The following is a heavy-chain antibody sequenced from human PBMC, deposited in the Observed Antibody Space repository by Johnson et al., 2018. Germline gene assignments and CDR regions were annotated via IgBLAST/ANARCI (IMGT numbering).Heavy chain of an antibody. Sequence: VQLLESGGGVVQSGRSLRLSCEGSGFTFINYGIHWVRQAPGKGLEWITLISIDGTNKYYGDSVRGRFTISRDNSKNMVYLQMDSLRAEDTAVYYCAARNYGRGYWGQGTLVTVSS. J-gene: IGHJ4*02. CDR3: AARNYGRGY. D-gene: IGHD4-11*01. V-gene: IGHV3-30*03. CDR1: GFTFINYG. CDR2: ISIDGTNK.